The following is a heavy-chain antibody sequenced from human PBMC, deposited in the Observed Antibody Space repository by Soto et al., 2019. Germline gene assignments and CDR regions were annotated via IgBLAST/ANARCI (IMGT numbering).Heavy chain of an antibody. Sequence: GGSISSGGYYWSWIRQYPGKGLEWIGYIFYSGSTYYNPSLKSRVTISVDKSKNQFPLSLRSVTAADTAVYYCATKPYWWNIWMIYWGPGILVTVS. CDR3: ATKPYWWNIWMIY. CDR1: GGSISSGGYY. CDR2: IFYSGST. D-gene: IGHD2-8*02. V-gene: IGHV4-31*09. J-gene: IGHJ4*02.